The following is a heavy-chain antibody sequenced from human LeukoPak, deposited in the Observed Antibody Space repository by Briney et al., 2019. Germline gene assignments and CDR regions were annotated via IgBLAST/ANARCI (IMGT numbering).Heavy chain of an antibody. D-gene: IGHD2-8*01. V-gene: IGHV4-34*01. CDR2: INHSGST. J-gene: IGHJ4*02. Sequence: SETLSLTCAVYGGSFSGYYWSWIRQPPGKGLEWIGEINHSGSTNYNPSLKSRVTISVDTSKNQFSLKLSSVTAADTAVYYCARLSPDCTNGVCSMGIVDYWGQGTLVTVSS. CDR1: GGSFSGYY. CDR3: ARLSPDCTNGVCSMGIVDY.